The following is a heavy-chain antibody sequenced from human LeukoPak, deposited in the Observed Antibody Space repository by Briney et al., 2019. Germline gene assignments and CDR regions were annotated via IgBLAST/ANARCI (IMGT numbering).Heavy chain of an antibody. V-gene: IGHV4-4*09. CDR1: GGSISGYY. Sequence: SETLSLTCSVSGGSISGYYWSWVRQPPGKGLEWIGYIYTSGSTNYNPSLKSRVTISVDTSKNQFSLKLSSVTAADTAVYYCAREVTMVRGVSFFDYWGQGTLVTVSS. D-gene: IGHD3-10*01. CDR2: IYTSGST. CDR3: AREVTMVRGVSFFDY. J-gene: IGHJ4*02.